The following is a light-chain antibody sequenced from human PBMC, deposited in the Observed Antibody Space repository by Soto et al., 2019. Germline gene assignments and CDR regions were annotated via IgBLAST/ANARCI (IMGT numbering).Light chain of an antibody. J-gene: IGLJ1*01. CDR1: SSDVGSYNL. V-gene: IGLV2-23*02. CDR2: EVS. Sequence: ALTQPASVSGSPGQSITISCTGTSSDVGSYNLVSWYQHHPGKAPKLMIYEVSKRPSGVSNRFSGSKSGNTASLTISGLQAEDEADYYCCSYAGSSTFPYVFGTGTKVTV. CDR3: CSYAGSSTFPYV.